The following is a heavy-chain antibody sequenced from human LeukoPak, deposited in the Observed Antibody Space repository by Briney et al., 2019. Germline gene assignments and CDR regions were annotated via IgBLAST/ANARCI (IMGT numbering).Heavy chain of an antibody. D-gene: IGHD3-22*01. CDR1: GLTFSSYG. Sequence: GRSLRLSCAASGLTFSSYGMHWVRQAPGKGLEWVSYISSSGSTIYYADSVKGRFTISRDNAKNSLYLQMNSLRAEDTAVYYCARDLETYYYDSSGSDAFDIWGQGTMVTVSS. V-gene: IGHV3-48*04. J-gene: IGHJ3*02. CDR2: ISSSGSTI. CDR3: ARDLETYYYDSSGSDAFDI.